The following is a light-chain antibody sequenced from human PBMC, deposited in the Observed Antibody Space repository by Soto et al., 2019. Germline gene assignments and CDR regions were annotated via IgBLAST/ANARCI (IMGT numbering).Light chain of an antibody. J-gene: IGKJ4*01. CDR1: QSVSSSY. V-gene: IGKV3-20*01. CDR3: QQYGSSLLT. CDR2: GAS. Sequence: VLTHSLGTLSLYTGERATLSCRASQSVSSSYLAWYQQKPGQAPRLLIYGASSRATGIPDRFSGSGSGTDFTLTISRLEPEDFAVYYCQQYGSSLLTFGGGTKVDI.